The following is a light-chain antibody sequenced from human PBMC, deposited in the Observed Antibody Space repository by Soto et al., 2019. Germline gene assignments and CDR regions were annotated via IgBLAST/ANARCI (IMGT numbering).Light chain of an antibody. CDR3: NSFAGGAHVV. CDR1: SSEIGAYNY. J-gene: IGLJ2*01. Sequence: QSALAQPPSASGSPGQSVTITCTGTSSEIGAYNYVSWYQQYPGKAPKLIIYDVNQRPSGVPDRFSGSKSGNTASLTVSGLQAEDEAVYYCNSFAGGAHVVFGGGTKVTVL. CDR2: DVN. V-gene: IGLV2-8*01.